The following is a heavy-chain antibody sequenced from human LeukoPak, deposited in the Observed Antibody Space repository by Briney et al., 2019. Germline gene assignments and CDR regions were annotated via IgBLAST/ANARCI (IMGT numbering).Heavy chain of an antibody. CDR2: ISGSGGST. CDR1: GFTFSSYT. Sequence: GGSLRLSCAASGFTFSSYTMSWVRQAPGKGLEWVSAISGSGGSTYYADSVRGRFIISRDDSKSTLYLQMNSLRAEDTAIYYCAKELRPNDYWGQGTLVIVSS. V-gene: IGHV3-23*01. D-gene: IGHD3-16*01. CDR3: AKELRPNDY. J-gene: IGHJ4*02.